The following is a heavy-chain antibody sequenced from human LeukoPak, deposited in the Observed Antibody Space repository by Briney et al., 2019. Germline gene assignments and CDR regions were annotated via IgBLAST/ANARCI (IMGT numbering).Heavy chain of an antibody. Sequence: GGSLRLSCAASGFAFSSYGMHWVLQAPGKGLEWVAYIHYDSTTEDYADSVKGRFTISRDNSKNTLFLQMNNLRVEDIAVFYCAKDWNWAIDYWGQGTLVTVSS. CDR1: GFAFSSYG. D-gene: IGHD1-7*01. J-gene: IGHJ4*02. CDR2: IHYDSTTE. V-gene: IGHV3-30*02. CDR3: AKDWNWAIDY.